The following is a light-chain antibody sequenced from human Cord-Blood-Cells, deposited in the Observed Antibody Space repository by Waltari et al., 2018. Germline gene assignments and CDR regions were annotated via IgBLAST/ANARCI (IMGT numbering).Light chain of an antibody. CDR2: AAS. CDR1: QSISSS. CDR3: QQSYSTPWT. Sequence: IQMTQSPSSLSASVVDRVTITCRASQSISSSLNLYQQKPGKAPKLLIYAASSLQSGVPSRFSGSGSGTEFTLTISSLQPEDFSTYDCQQSYSTPWTFGQGTKVEIK. J-gene: IGKJ1*01. V-gene: IGKV1-39*01.